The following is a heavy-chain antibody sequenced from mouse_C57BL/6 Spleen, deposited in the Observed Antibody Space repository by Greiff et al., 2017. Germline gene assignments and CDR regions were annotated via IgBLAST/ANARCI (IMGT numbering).Heavy chain of an antibody. D-gene: IGHD1-1*01. V-gene: IGHV1-9*01. Sequence: VKLLESGAELMKPGASVKLSCKATGYTFTGYWIEWVKQRPGHGLEWIGEILPGSGSTNYNEKFKGKATFTADTSSNTAYMQLSSLTTEDSAIYYCARLPIITTVVATDYYAMDYWGQGTSVTVSS. J-gene: IGHJ4*01. CDR2: ILPGSGST. CDR3: ARLPIITTVVATDYYAMDY. CDR1: GYTFTGYW.